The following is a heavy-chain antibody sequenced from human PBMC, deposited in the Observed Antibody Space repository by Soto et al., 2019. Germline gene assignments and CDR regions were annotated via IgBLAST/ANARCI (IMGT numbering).Heavy chain of an antibody. J-gene: IGHJ4*02. V-gene: IGHV1-3*01. Sequence: QVQLVQSGAEVKKPGASVKVSCKASGYTFTSYAMHWVRQAPGQRLEWMGWINAGNGNTKYSQKFQGRVTITRDTSASTADMELSSLRSEDTAVYYCARDAGYCSGGSCYSGMDHYFDYWGQGTLVTVSS. D-gene: IGHD2-15*01. CDR2: INAGNGNT. CDR3: ARDAGYCSGGSCYSGMDHYFDY. CDR1: GYTFTSYA.